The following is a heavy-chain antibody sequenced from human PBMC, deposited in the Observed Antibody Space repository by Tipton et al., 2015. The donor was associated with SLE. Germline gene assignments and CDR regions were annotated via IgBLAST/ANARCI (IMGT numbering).Heavy chain of an antibody. D-gene: IGHD3-22*01. CDR1: GVSVSSTNYY. CDR3: ARHDYDSNGYYQHYFDY. V-gene: IGHV4-61*02. Sequence: TLSLTCTVSGVSVSSTNYYWSWVRQPAGKGLEWIGRIYSSGTTNYNPSLESRVTISIDTSKNQFSLRLNSVTAADTAVYYCARHDYDSNGYYQHYFDYWGQGTLVTVSS. J-gene: IGHJ4*02. CDR2: IYSSGTT.